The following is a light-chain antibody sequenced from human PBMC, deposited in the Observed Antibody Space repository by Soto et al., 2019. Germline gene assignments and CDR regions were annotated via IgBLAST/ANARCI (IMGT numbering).Light chain of an antibody. CDR3: QQSYSTPL. V-gene: IGKV1-5*01. Sequence: DIQMTQSPSTLSASVGDRVTITCRASQTISTWLAWYHQKPGKAPELLIYDASTLESGVPSRFSGSGSGTEFSLTISSLQPDDFATYYCQQSYSTPLFGQGTRLEIK. CDR1: QTISTW. CDR2: DAS. J-gene: IGKJ5*01.